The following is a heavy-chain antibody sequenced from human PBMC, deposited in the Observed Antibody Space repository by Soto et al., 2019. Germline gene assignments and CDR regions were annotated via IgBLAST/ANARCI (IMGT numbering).Heavy chain of an antibody. Sequence: SETLSLTCTVSGGSISSGGYYWSWIRQHPGKGLEWIGYIYYSGSTYYNPSLKSRVTISVDTSKNQFSLKLSSVTAADTAVYYCAIYDSSRPRVLQHSGQGSFVTGSS. D-gene: IGHD3-22*01. CDR2: IYYSGST. J-gene: IGHJ1*01. CDR1: GGSISSGGYY. CDR3: AIYDSSRPRVLQH. V-gene: IGHV4-31*03.